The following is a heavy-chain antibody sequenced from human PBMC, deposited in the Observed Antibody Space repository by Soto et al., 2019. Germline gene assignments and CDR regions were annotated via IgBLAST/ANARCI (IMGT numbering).Heavy chain of an antibody. CDR2: ISAYNGNT. V-gene: IGHV1-18*01. D-gene: IGHD4-17*01. Sequence: GASVKVSCKASGYTFTSYGISWVRQAPGQGLEWMGWISAYNGNTNYAQKLQGRVTMTTDTSTSTAYMELRSLRSDDTAVYYCAREEYGDYDNNWFDPWGQGTLVTSPQ. J-gene: IGHJ5*02. CDR1: GYTFTSYG. CDR3: AREEYGDYDNNWFDP.